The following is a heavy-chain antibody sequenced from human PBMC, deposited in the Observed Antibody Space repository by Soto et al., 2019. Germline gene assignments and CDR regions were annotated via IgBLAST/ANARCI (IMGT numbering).Heavy chain of an antibody. V-gene: IGHV3-74*01. CDR2: IHSDGTVI. CDR1: GVTFGTSG. CDR3: VRALRGSDDC. Sequence: GGSLRLSCGAAGVTFGTSGSRWVRQAPGKGLVWVSRIHSDGTVINYAASVKGRFIISRDNAKNTLFLQMNSLTAEDSAMYYGVRALRGSDDCWGQGTQVTVSS. J-gene: IGHJ4*02.